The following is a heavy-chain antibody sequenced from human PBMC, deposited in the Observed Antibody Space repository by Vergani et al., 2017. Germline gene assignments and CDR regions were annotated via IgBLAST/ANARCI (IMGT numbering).Heavy chain of an antibody. D-gene: IGHD6-13*01. CDR2: INAGKGNT. CDR1: GYTFTSYA. Sequence: QVQLVPSGAEVKKPGASVKVSCKASGYTFTSYAMHWVRQAPGQRLEWMGGINAGKGNTKYSQKFQGRVTITRDTSSSTAYMELSSLRSEATAVYYCARDSCIAAAGTRGQFNYWGQGTLVTVSS. J-gene: IGHJ4*02. CDR3: ARDSCIAAAGTRGQFNY. V-gene: IGHV1-3*01.